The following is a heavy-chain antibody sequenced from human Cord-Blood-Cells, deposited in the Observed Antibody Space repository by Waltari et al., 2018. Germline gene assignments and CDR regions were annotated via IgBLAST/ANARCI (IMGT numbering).Heavy chain of an antibody. CDR3: ARNGDFWSGYNWFDP. CDR2: INAGNGNT. D-gene: IGHD3-3*01. J-gene: IGHJ5*02. Sequence: QVQLVQSGAEVKKPGASVKVSCKASGYTFNSYAMHWVRQAPGQRLEWMGWINAGNGNTKYSQKFQGRVTITRDTSASTAYMELSSLRSEDTAVYYCARNGDFWSGYNWFDPWGQGTLVTVSS. CDR1: GYTFNSYA. V-gene: IGHV1-3*01.